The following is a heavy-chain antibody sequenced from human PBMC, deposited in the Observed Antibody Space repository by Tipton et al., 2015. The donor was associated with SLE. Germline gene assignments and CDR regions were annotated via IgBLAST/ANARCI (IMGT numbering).Heavy chain of an antibody. V-gene: IGHV4-4*02. CDR3: ARLEGDGYKWYFDY. J-gene: IGHJ4*02. CDR1: GGSISSSNW. Sequence: TLSLTCAVSGGSISSSNWWSWVRQPPGKGLEWIGSIYHSGSTYYNPSLKSRVTISVDTSKNQFSLKLSSVTAADTAVYYCARLEGDGYKWYFDYWGQGTLVTVST. CDR2: IYHSGST. D-gene: IGHD5-24*01.